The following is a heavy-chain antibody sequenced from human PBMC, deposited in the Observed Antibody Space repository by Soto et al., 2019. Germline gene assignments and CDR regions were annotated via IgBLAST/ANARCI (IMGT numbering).Heavy chain of an antibody. CDR3: AKVADTAMVKRDYYYYGMDV. J-gene: IGHJ6*02. CDR2: ISGSGGST. Sequence: GGSLRLSCAASGFTFSSYAMSWVRQAPGKGLEWVSAISGSGGSTYYADSVKGRFTISRDNSKNTLYLQMNSLRAEDTAVYYCAKVADTAMVKRDYYYYGMDVWGQGTTVTVSS. V-gene: IGHV3-23*01. CDR1: GFTFSSYA. D-gene: IGHD5-18*01.